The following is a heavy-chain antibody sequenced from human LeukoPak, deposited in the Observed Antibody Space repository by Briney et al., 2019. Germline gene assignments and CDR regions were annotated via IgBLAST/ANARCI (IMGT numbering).Heavy chain of an antibody. CDR2: ISPSGSAI. J-gene: IGHJ6*03. Sequence: GGSLRLSCVASGFTFSDYYMSWIRQAPGQGLEWLSYISPSGSAIYYAASVKGRFTISRDNAKNSLYLQMNSLRAEDTGVYYCARGDDSNDYCFYYYMAVWGTGTTVTVSS. CDR3: ARGDDSNDYCFYYYMAV. D-gene: IGHD4-11*01. V-gene: IGHV3-11*04. CDR1: GFTFSDYY.